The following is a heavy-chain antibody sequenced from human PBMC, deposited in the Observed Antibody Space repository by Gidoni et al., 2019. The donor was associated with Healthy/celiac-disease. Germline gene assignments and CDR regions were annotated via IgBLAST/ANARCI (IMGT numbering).Heavy chain of an antibody. CDR1: GYTLTELS. CDR3: ATRNITMVRGVIFGYYYMDV. J-gene: IGHJ6*03. CDR2: FDPEDGET. Sequence: QVQLVQSGAEVKKPGASVKVSCKVSGYTLTELSMHWVRQAPGKGLEWMGGFDPEDGETSYAQKFQGRVTMTEDTSTDTAYMELSSLRSEDTAVYYCATRNITMVRGVIFGYYYMDVWGKGTTVTVSS. V-gene: IGHV1-24*01. D-gene: IGHD3-10*01.